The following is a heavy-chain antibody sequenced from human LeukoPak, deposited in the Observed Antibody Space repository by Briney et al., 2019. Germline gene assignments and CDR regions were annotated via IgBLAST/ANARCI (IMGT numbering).Heavy chain of an antibody. Sequence: ASVKVSCKASGYTFTSYYMHWVRQAPGQGLEWMGIINPSGGSTSYAQKFQGRVTMTRDMSTSTVYMELSSLRSEDTAVYYCASATLQYSGYDHYYYYYMDVWGKGTTVTVSS. CDR3: ASATLQYSGYDHYYYYYMDV. CDR2: INPSGGST. D-gene: IGHD5-12*01. J-gene: IGHJ6*03. CDR1: GYTFTSYY. V-gene: IGHV1-46*01.